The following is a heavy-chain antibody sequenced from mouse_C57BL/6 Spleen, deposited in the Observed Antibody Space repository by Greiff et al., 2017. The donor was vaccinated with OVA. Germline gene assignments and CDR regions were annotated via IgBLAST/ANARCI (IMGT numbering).Heavy chain of an antibody. CDR1: GYSITSGYY. J-gene: IGHJ1*03. CDR3: ASLDGYGYFDV. Sequence: VQLQQSGPGLVKPSQSLSLTCSVTGYSITSGYYWNWIRQFPGNKLEWMGYISYDGSNNYNPSLKNRISITRDTSKNQFFLKLNSVTTEDTATYSCASLDGYGYFDVWGTGTTVTVSS. CDR2: ISYDGSN. V-gene: IGHV3-6*01. D-gene: IGHD2-3*01.